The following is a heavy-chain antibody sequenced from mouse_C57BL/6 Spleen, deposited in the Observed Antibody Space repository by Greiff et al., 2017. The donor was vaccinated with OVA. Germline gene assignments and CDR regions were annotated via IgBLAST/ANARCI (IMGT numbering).Heavy chain of an antibody. CDR1: GYTFTDYE. Sequence: VQLQQSGAELVRPGASVTLSCKASGYTFTDYEMHWVKQTPVHGLEWIGAIDPETGGTAYNQKFKGKAILTADKSSSTAYMELRSLTSEDSAVYYCTRGSFYDYDWFAYWGQGTLVTVSA. J-gene: IGHJ3*01. CDR3: TRGSFYDYDWFAY. D-gene: IGHD2-4*01. CDR2: IDPETGGT. V-gene: IGHV1-15*01.